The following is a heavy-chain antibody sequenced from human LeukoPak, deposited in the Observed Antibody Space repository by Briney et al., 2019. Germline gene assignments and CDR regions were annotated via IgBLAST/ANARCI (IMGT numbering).Heavy chain of an antibody. V-gene: IGHV4-34*01. J-gene: IGHJ5*02. CDR1: GGSFSGYY. CDR2: INHSGST. D-gene: IGHD1/OR15-1a*01. Sequence: SETLSLTCAVYGGSFSGYYWSWIRQPPGKGPEWIGEINHSGSTNYNPSLKSRVTISVDTSKNQFSLKLSSVTAADTAVYYCARGRGTGTTWGQGTLVTVSS. CDR3: ARGRGTGTT.